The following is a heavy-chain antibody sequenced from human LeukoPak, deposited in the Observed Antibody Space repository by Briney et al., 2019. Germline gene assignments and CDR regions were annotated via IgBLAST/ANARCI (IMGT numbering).Heavy chain of an antibody. CDR1: GGSFSGYY. Sequence: SETLSLTCAVYGGSFSGYYWSWIRQPPGKGPEWIGEINHSGSTNYNPSLKSRVTISVDTSKNQFSLKLSSVTAADTAVYYCARNVWRHFDYWGQGTLVTVSS. CDR3: ARNVWRHFDY. J-gene: IGHJ4*02. V-gene: IGHV4-34*01. CDR2: INHSGST.